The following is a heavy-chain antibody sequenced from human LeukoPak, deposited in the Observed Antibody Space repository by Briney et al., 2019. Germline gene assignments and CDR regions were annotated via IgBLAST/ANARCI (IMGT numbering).Heavy chain of an antibody. CDR2: IIPIFGTA. CDR1: GGTFSSYA. D-gene: IGHD3-22*01. Sequence: GASVKVSCKASGGTFSSYAISWVRQAPGQGREWMGGIIPIFGTATYAQKFQGRVTITADESTSTAYMELSSLRSEDTAVYYRARGRGYYDSSGYPFYFDYWGQGTLVTVSS. V-gene: IGHV1-69*13. CDR3: ARGRGYYDSSGYPFYFDY. J-gene: IGHJ4*02.